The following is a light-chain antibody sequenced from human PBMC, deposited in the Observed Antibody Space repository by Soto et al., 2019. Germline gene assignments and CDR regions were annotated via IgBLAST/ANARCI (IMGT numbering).Light chain of an antibody. Sequence: TQSPSSLSASPGERATLSCRASQSVSSSYLAWYQQKPGQAPRLPIYGASSRATGIPDRFSGSGSGTDFTLTISRLEPEDFAVYYCQQYGSSPPSITFGQGTRLEIK. V-gene: IGKV3-20*01. CDR3: QQYGSSPPSIT. J-gene: IGKJ5*01. CDR2: GAS. CDR1: QSVSSSY.